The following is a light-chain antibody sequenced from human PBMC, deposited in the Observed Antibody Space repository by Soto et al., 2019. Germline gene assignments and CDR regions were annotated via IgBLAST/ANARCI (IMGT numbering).Light chain of an antibody. CDR3: SSYTSSSTLE. CDR2: DVS. V-gene: IGLV2-14*01. CDR1: SSDVGGYNY. J-gene: IGLJ2*01. Sequence: QSALTQPASASGSPGQSITISCTGTSSDVGGYNYVSWYQQHPGKAPKLMIYDVSNRPSGVSNRFSGSKSGNTASLTISGLQAEDEADYYCSSYTSSSTLEFGGGTKLTVL.